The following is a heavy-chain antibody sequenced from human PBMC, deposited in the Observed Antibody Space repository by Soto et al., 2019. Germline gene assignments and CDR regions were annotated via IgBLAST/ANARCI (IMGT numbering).Heavy chain of an antibody. Sequence: PVGSLRLSCAASGFTFSSYGMHWVRQAPGKGLEWVAVISYDGSNKYYADSVKGRFTISRDNSKNTLYLQMNSLRAEDTAVYYCAKDRREYPLPLPGMDVWGQGTTVTVSS. J-gene: IGHJ6*02. CDR2: ISYDGSNK. D-gene: IGHD2-2*01. CDR1: GFTFSSYG. CDR3: AKDRREYPLPLPGMDV. V-gene: IGHV3-30*18.